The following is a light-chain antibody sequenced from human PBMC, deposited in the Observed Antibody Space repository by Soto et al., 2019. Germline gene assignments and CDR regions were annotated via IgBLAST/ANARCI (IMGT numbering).Light chain of an antibody. J-gene: IGKJ4*01. CDR1: QSISTF. V-gene: IGKV1-39*01. Sequence: DIQMTQSPSSLSASVGDRVTITCRASQSISTFLNWYQQKPGKAPQVLIYDASTLQSGVPSRFSGSGSGTDFTLTISKLQPEDFATYYCQQGYTPPLTFGGGTKVEIK. CDR2: DAS. CDR3: QQGYTPPLT.